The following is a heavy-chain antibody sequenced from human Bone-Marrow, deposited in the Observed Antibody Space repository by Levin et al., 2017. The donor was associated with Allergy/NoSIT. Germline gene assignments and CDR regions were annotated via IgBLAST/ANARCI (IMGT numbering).Heavy chain of an antibody. V-gene: IGHV3-48*03. CDR2: ILTGNND. D-gene: IGHD6-19*01. J-gene: IGHJ3*01. CDR3: ATGSSGWSDAFDC. Sequence: LTGGSLRLSCVGSGFTFSSFEMNWVRQAPGKGLEWVSYILTGNNDYYSDSVKGRFTISRDNAENSLYLQMDSLRVEDTGVYYCATGSSGWSDAFDCWGRGTRVTVSS. CDR1: GFTFSSFE.